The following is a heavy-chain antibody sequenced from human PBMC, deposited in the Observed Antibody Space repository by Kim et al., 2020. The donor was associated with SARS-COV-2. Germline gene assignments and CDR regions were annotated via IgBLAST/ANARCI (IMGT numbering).Heavy chain of an antibody. J-gene: IGHJ5*02. CDR3: AKTPGIYHSWYDS. V-gene: IGHV4-30-4*01. CDR2: TYYSGVT. Sequence: SETLSLTCNVSGGSMNRDETCWSWLRQSPGKGLEWIGYTYYSGVTLYNPSLKSQLTISVDKSNNHFSLTQTSVTAADTAVYHCAKTPGIYHSWYDSWGPGILVTVSS. D-gene: IGHD3-16*01. CDR1: GGSMNRDETC.